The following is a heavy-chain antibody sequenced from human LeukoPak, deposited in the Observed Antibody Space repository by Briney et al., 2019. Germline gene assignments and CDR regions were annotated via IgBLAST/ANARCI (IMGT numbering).Heavy chain of an antibody. V-gene: IGHV1-8*01. Sequence: VASVKVSCKASGYTFSSYDSNWVRQATGQGLEWMGWMNPNSGNTGYAQKFQGRVTMTRNTSISTAYMELSSLRSEDTAVYYCARAFDTSAWYEEGSLDVWGKGTTVTISS. D-gene: IGHD6-13*01. CDR1: GYTFSSYD. CDR3: ARAFDTSAWYEEGSLDV. J-gene: IGHJ6*04. CDR2: MNPNSGNT.